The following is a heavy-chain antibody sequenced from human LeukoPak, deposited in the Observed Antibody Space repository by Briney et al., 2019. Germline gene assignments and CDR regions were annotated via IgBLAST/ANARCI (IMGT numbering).Heavy chain of an antibody. J-gene: IGHJ4*02. Sequence: ASVNVSCTASGCTFTSYYMHWVRQAPGQGLEWMGIINPSGGSTSYAQKFQGRVTMTRDTSTSTVYMELSSLRSEDTAVYYCARAFDSSGYYFMVGYFDYWGQGTLVTVSS. CDR3: ARAFDSSGYYFMVGYFDY. CDR2: INPSGGST. V-gene: IGHV1-46*01. CDR1: GCTFTSYY. D-gene: IGHD3-22*01.